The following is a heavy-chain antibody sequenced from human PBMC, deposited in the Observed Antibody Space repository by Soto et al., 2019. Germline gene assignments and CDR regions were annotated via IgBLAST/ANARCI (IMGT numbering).Heavy chain of an antibody. CDR1: GGTFSSYA. CDR3: ARGGDSSGYYFWGRFDY. CDR2: IIPIFGTA. J-gene: IGHJ4*02. V-gene: IGHV1-69*01. Sequence: QVQLVQSGAEVKKPGSSVKVSCKASGGTFSSYAISWVRQAPGQGLEWMGGIIPIFGTANYAKKFQGRVTITADESTSTAYLELSRLRSEDTAVYYCARGGDSSGYYFWGRFDYWGQGTLVTVSS. D-gene: IGHD3-22*01.